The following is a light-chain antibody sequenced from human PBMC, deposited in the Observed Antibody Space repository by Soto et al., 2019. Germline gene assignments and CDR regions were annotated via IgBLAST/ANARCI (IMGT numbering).Light chain of an antibody. Sequence: QLVLTQPPSVSGAPGQRVTISCTGSSSNIGAGYDVHWYQQLPGTAPKLLIHGNSNRPSGVPDRFSGSKSGTSASLAITGLQAEDEADYYCQSYDSSLSFWVFGGGTKLTVL. CDR2: GNS. J-gene: IGLJ3*02. CDR1: SSNIGAGYD. V-gene: IGLV1-40*01. CDR3: QSYDSSLSFWV.